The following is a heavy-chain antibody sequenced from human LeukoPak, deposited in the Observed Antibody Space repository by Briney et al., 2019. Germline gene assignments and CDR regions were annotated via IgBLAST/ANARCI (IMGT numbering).Heavy chain of an antibody. Sequence: GRSLRLSCAASGFTFSSYAMHWVRQAPGKGXXXXXXISYDGSNKYYADSVKGRFTISRDNSKNTLYLQMNSLRAEDTAVYYCASGKDYDFWSSFDYWGQGTLVTVSS. CDR2: ISYDGSNK. CDR1: GFTFSSYA. J-gene: IGHJ4*02. V-gene: IGHV3-30-3*01. CDR3: ASGKDYDFWSSFDY. D-gene: IGHD3-3*01.